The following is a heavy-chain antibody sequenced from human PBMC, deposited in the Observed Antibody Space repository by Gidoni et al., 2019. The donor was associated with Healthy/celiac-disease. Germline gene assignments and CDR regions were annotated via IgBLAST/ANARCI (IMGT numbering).Heavy chain of an antibody. V-gene: IGHV4-31*02. CDR1: GGSISSGGYY. J-gene: IGHJ1*01. CDR3: ARASAGSLLRYFQH. CDR2: IYYSGST. Sequence: VSGGSISSGGYYWSWIRQHPGKGLEWIWYIYYSGSTYYNPSLKSRVTISVDTSKNQFSLKLSYVTAAETAVYYCARASAGSLLRYFQHWGQGTLVTVSS. D-gene: IGHD2-2*01.